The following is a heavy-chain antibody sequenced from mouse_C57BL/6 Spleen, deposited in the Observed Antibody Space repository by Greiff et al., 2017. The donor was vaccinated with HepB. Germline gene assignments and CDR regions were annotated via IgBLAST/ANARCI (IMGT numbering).Heavy chain of an antibody. CDR2: INPYNGGT. J-gene: IGHJ2*01. D-gene: IGHD2-5*01. CDR3: ARSGSNYVLDY. Sequence: EVQLQQSGPVLVKPGASVKMSCKASGYTFTDYYMNWVKQSHGKSLEWIGVINPYNGGTSYNQKFKGKATLTVAKSSSTAYMELNSLTSEDSAVYYCARSGSNYVLDYWGQGTTLTVSS. V-gene: IGHV1-19*01. CDR1: GYTFTDYY.